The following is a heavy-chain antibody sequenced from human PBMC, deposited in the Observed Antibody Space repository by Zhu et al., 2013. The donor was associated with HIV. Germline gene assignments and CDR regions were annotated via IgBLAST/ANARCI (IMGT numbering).Heavy chain of an antibody. CDR2: ISNDGSNK. CDR1: GFIFSTYA. V-gene: IGHV3-30-3*01. CDR3: ARAPQYASGWYYSDY. D-gene: IGHD6-19*01. J-gene: IGHJ4*02. Sequence: VHLVESGGGVVQPGRSLRLSCAASGFIFSTYAMHWVRQAPGKGLEWVAVISNDGSNKYYPDSVKGRFTISRDNSKNTLDLQMNSLRAEDTAVYYCARAPQYASGWYYSDYWGQGTLVTVSS.